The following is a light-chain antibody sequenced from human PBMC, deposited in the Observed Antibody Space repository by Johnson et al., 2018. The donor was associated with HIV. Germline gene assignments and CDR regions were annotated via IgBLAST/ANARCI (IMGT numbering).Light chain of an antibody. Sequence: TQPPSVSAAPGQKVTVSCSGSSSNIGNNYVSWYQQFPGTAPKLLIYDNNKRPSGIPDRFSGSKSGTSATLGITGLQTGDEADYYCGTWDSSLSAGVFGTGTNVTVL. CDR3: GTWDSSLSAGV. J-gene: IGLJ1*01. CDR1: SSNIGNNY. V-gene: IGLV1-51*01. CDR2: DNN.